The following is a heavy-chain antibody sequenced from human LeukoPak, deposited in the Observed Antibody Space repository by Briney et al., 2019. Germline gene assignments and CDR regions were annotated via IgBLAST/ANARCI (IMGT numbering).Heavy chain of an antibody. CDR1: GGSISTYY. V-gene: IGHV4-59*01. D-gene: IGHD2-2*01. CDR3: GYCSSTSCGGGDY. Sequence: SETLSLTCTVSGGSISTYYWSWIRQPPGKGLEWIGYIYYSGSTNYNPSLKSRVTISVDTSKNQFSLKLSSVTAADTAVYYCGYCSSTSCGGGDYWGQGTLVTVSS. J-gene: IGHJ4*02. CDR2: IYYSGST.